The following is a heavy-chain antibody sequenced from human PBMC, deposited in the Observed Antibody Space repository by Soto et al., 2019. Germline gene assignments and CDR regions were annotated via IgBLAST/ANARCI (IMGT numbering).Heavy chain of an antibody. D-gene: IGHD2-2*01. J-gene: IGHJ6*03. V-gene: IGHV3-33*01. CDR2: IWYDGSNK. CDR3: ARDAEQYCSSTSCDYYYYMDV. Sequence: GGSLRLSCAASGFTFSSYGMHWVRRAPGKGLEWVAVIWYDGSNKYYADSVKGRFTISRDNSKNTLYLQMNSLRAEDTAVYYCARDAEQYCSSTSCDYYYYMDVWGKGTTVTVSS. CDR1: GFTFSSYG.